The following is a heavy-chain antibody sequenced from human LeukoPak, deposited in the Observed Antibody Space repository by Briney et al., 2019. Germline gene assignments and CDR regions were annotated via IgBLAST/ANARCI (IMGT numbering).Heavy chain of an antibody. CDR3: AKFGRITIFGVVDY. J-gene: IGHJ4*02. D-gene: IGHD3-3*01. CDR1: GFTFSSYA. Sequence: GGSLRLSCAASGFTFSSYARSWVRQAPGKGLEWVSAISGSGGSTYYADSVKGRFTISRDNSKNTLYLQMNSLRAEDTAVYYCAKFGRITIFGVVDYWGQGTLVTVSS. V-gene: IGHV3-23*01. CDR2: ISGSGGST.